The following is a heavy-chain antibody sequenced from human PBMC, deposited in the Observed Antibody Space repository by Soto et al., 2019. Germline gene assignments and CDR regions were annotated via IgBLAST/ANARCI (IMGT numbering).Heavy chain of an antibody. CDR3: ARGFYYSDSSGPYFDY. V-gene: IGHV4-59*01. Sequence: QVQLQESGPGLVKPSETLSLTCTVSGGSISSYYWSWIRQPPGKGLEWIGYIYYSGSTNYNPSLKSRVTISVDTSKNQFSLKLSSVTAADTAVYYCARGFYYSDSSGPYFDYWGQGTLVTVSS. D-gene: IGHD3-22*01. CDR2: IYYSGST. J-gene: IGHJ4*02. CDR1: GGSISSYY.